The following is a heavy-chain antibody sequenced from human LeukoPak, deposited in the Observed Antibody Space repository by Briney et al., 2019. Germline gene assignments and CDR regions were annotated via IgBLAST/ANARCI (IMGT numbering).Heavy chain of an antibody. J-gene: IGHJ4*02. D-gene: IGHD6-19*01. CDR1: GYRFTTYW. CDR2: IYPGDSDT. V-gene: IGHV5-51*01. CDR3: AWSVSGATFDY. Sequence: GESLKISCKGSGYRFTTYWIAWVRQTPGKGLEWMGIIYPGDSDTRYSPSFQGQFTISADKSMRVAYLQWTSLKASDTAMYYCAWSVSGATFDYWGQGTLVTVSS.